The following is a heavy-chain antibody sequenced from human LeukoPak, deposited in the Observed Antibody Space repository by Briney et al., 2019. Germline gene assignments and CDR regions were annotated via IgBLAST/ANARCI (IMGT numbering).Heavy chain of an antibody. CDR1: GYTFTSYD. V-gene: IGHV1-8*01. J-gene: IGHJ4*02. CDR2: MNPSSVNT. Sequence: ASVKVSCKASGYTFTSYDINWVRQATGQGLEWMGWMNPSSVNTGYAQKFQGRVTMTRNTSITTAYMELSSLRSEDTAVYYCTRDQGSPSSYRWGEYFDYWGQGTLVTVSS. D-gene: IGHD2-2*02. CDR3: TRDQGSPSSYRWGEYFDY.